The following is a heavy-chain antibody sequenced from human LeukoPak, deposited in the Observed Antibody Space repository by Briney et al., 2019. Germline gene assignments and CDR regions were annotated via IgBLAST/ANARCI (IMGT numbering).Heavy chain of an antibody. Sequence: PGGSLRLSCVVSGFSLSSDWMSWVRQAPGKGLEWVANIKKDGIEKYYVESVKGRFTISRDNAKNSLYLQMNSLRAEDTAVYYCARGRYSSRSGGYYFDIWGQGTLVTASS. J-gene: IGHJ4*02. CDR1: GFSLSSDW. CDR2: IKKDGIEK. CDR3: ARGRYSSRSGGYYFDI. D-gene: IGHD2-2*01. V-gene: IGHV3-7*01.